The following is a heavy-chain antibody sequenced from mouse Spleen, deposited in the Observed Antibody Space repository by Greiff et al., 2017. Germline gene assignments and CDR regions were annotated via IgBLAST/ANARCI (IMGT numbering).Heavy chain of an antibody. V-gene: IGHV1-64*01. Sequence: QVQLQQPGAELVKPGASVKLSCKASGYTFTSYWMHWVKQRPGQGLEWIGMIHPNSGSTNYNEKFKSKATLTVDKSSSTAYMQLSSLTSEDSAVYYCARDSGTGAWFAYWGQGTLVTVSA. CDR3: ARDSGTGAWFAY. CDR1: GYTFTSYW. D-gene: IGHD4-1*01. J-gene: IGHJ3*01. CDR2: IHPNSGST.